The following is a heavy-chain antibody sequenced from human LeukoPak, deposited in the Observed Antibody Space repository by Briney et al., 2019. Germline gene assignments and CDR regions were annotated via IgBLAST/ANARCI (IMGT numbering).Heavy chain of an antibody. CDR2: INPNSGGT. D-gene: IGHD2-15*01. CDR1: GYTLTELS. V-gene: IGHV1-2*02. CDR3: ARVRIAQSGYCSGGSCYVAFDI. Sequence: ASVKVSCKVSGYTLTELSMHWVRQAPGQGLEWMGWINPNSGGTNYAQKFQGRVTMTRDTSISTAYMELSRLRSDDTAVYYCARVRIAQSGYCSGGSCYVAFDIWGQGTMVTVSS. J-gene: IGHJ3*02.